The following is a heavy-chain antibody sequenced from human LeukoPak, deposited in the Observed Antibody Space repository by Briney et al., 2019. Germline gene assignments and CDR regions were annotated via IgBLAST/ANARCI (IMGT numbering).Heavy chain of an antibody. J-gene: IGHJ6*03. CDR3: ARDNGVVHGVYYMDV. CDR1: EFTFSSYA. V-gene: IGHV3-23*01. D-gene: IGHD3-3*01. CDR2: ISGSGGST. Sequence: GGSLRLSCAASEFTFSSYAMNWVRQAPGKGLEWVSGISGSGGSTYYADSVTGRFTISRDNSKNTLYLQMNSLRAEDTAVYYCARDNGVVHGVYYMDVWGKGTTVTVS.